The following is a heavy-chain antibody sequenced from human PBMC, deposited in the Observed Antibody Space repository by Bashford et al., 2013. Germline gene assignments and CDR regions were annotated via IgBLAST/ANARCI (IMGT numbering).Heavy chain of an antibody. V-gene: IGHV3-33*01. CDR2: IWYDGSNK. J-gene: IGHJ6*02. D-gene: IGHD4-23*01. CDR3: ARDVFWDGGKRLVRYYYYGMDV. Sequence: VRQAPGKGLEWVAVIWYDGSNKYYADSVKGRFTISRDNSKNTLYLQMNSLRAEDTAVYYCARDVFWDGGKRLVRYYYYGMDVVGPRDHGHRLL.